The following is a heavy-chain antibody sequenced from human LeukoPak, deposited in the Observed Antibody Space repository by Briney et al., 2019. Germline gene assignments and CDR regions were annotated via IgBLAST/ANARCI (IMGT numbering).Heavy chain of an antibody. CDR1: GGSITNTNY. D-gene: IGHD1-20*01. V-gene: IGHV4-4*02. Sequence: SETLSLTCGVSGGSITNTNYWTWVRQPPGKGLEWIGKVNLQGSTNYNPSLMGRVAISVDTSENHISLQLTSVTAADTAVYYCARIAGDYWGQGTLVTVSS. J-gene: IGHJ4*02. CDR2: VNLQGST. CDR3: ARIAGDY.